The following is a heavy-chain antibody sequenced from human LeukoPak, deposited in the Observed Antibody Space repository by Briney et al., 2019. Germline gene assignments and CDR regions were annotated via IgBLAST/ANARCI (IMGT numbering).Heavy chain of an antibody. CDR1: GYTFTSYY. V-gene: IGHV1-46*01. D-gene: IGHD3-10*01. CDR3: ARGLPDSGSSSLNWLDP. Sequence: ASVKVSCKASGYTFTSYYIHWVRQAPGQGLEWMGIINPSGGSTSYGQKFQGRVTMTRDTSTSTVYMEVSSLRSEDTAVYYCARGLPDSGSSSLNWLDPWGQGTLVTVSS. J-gene: IGHJ5*02. CDR2: INPSGGST.